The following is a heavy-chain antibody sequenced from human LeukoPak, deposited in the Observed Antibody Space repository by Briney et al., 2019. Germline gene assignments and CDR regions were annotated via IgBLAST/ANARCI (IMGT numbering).Heavy chain of an antibody. J-gene: IGHJ5*02. CDR3: ARVPAASHNWFDP. CDR2: INHSGST. CDR1: GGSFRGYY. Sequence: PSETLSLTCAVYGGSFRGYYWSWIRQPPGKGLEWIGEINHSGSTNYNPSLKSRVTISVDTSKNQFSLKLSSVTAADTAVYYCARVPAASHNWFDPWGQGTLVTVSS. D-gene: IGHD2-2*01. V-gene: IGHV4-34*01.